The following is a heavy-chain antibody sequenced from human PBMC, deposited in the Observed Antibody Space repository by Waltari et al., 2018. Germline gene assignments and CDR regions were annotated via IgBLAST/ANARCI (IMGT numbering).Heavy chain of an antibody. V-gene: IGHV1-3*01. D-gene: IGHD3-3*01. CDR1: GYTFTSYA. J-gene: IGHJ4*02. Sequence: QVQLVQSGAEVKKPGASVKVSCKASGYTFTSYAMHWVRQAPGQRLEWMGWINAGNGNTKYSQKFQGRVTITRDTSASTAYMELSSLRSEDTAVYYCARAQLDYILEWLLGPLDYWGQGTLVTVSS. CDR3: ARAQLDYILEWLLGPLDY. CDR2: INAGNGNT.